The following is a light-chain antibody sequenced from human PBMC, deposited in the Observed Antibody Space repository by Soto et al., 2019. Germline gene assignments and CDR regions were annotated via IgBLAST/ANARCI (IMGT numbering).Light chain of an antibody. J-gene: IGLJ3*02. CDR2: ENN. CDR1: SSNIGNNY. Sequence: QSVLTQPPSVSAAPGQKVTLSCSGSSSNIGNNYVSWYQQLPGTAPKLLIYENNKRPSGIPDRFSGSKSGTSATLGITGLQTGDEADYYCGTWDSSLSAHWVFGGGTKLTVL. CDR3: GTWDSSLSAHWV. V-gene: IGLV1-51*02.